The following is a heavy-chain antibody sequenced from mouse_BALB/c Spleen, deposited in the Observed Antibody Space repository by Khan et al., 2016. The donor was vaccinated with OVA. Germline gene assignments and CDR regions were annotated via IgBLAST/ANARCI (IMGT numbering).Heavy chain of an antibody. CDR1: GYSITSDYA. CDR2: ISYSGSA. Sequence: EVQLQESGPGLVKPSQSLFLTCTVTGYSITSDYAWNWIRQFPGNKLEWMGYISYSGSANYNPSLKSRISITRDTSENQFFLQLNSVTTEDSATYYCARRYYYGHWYFDVWGAGTTVTVSS. CDR3: ARRYYYGHWYFDV. V-gene: IGHV3-2*02. D-gene: IGHD1-1*01. J-gene: IGHJ1*01.